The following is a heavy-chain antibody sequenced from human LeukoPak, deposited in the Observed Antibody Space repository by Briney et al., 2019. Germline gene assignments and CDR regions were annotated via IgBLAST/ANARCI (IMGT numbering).Heavy chain of an antibody. CDR3: ARLSQYSGYDSYFDY. Sequence: ASVKVSCKASGYTFTSYGISWVRQAPGQGLEWMGWISAYNGNTNYAQKLQGRVTMTTDTSTSTAYMELRSLRSDDTAVYYCARLSQYSGYDSYFDYWGQETLVTVSS. CDR2: ISAYNGNT. D-gene: IGHD5-12*01. J-gene: IGHJ4*02. CDR1: GYTFTSYG. V-gene: IGHV1-18*01.